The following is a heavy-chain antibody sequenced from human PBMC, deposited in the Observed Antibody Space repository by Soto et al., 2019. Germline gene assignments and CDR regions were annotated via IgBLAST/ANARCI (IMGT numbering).Heavy chain of an antibody. D-gene: IGHD5-12*01. CDR2: IWYDGVNN. CDR1: GFTFSNYG. V-gene: IGHV3-33*01. Sequence: QVKVVESGGGVVQPGRYLRLSCAASGFTFSNYGMHWVRQAPGKGLEWLAAIWYDGVNNNYADSVKGGFSTARDNSKNTFYLQINSRRAEDTAVYYCARDEAEIVAAPIDSNGLSNRFDSWGQGTLVTVSS. CDR3: ARDEAEIVAAPIDSNGLSNRFDS. J-gene: IGHJ5*01.